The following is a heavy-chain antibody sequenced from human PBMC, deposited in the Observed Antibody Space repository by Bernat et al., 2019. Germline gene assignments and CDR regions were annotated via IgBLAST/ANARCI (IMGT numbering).Heavy chain of an antibody. D-gene: IGHD3-10*01. J-gene: IGHJ5*02. CDR3: ASITNYYGSGSYNWFDP. Sequence: QVQLQESGPGLVTPSGTLSLTCAVSGGSISSSNWWSWVRQPPGKGLEWIGEIYHSGSTNYNPSLKSRVTISVDKSTNQFSLKLSSVTAADTAVYYCASITNYYGSGSYNWFDPWGQGTLVTVTS. CDR1: GGSISSSNW. CDR2: IYHSGST. V-gene: IGHV4-4*02.